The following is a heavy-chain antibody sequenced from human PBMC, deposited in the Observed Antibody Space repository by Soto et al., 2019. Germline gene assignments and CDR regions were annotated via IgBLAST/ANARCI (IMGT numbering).Heavy chain of an antibody. Sequence: GGSLGLSCAASGFTFSSYGMHWVRQAPGKGLEWVAVISYDGSNKYYADSVKGRFTISRDNSKNTLYLQMNSLRAEDTAVYYCAKSPAARYYYYYYMDVWGKGTTVTVSS. V-gene: IGHV3-30*18. J-gene: IGHJ6*03. D-gene: IGHD6-6*01. CDR2: ISYDGSNK. CDR1: GFTFSSYG. CDR3: AKSPAARYYYYYYMDV.